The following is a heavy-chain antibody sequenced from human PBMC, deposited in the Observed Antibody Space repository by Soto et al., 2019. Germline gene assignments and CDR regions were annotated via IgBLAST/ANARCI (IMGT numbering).Heavy chain of an antibody. Sequence: SETVSLTCDVYGGSFSDYIRTWIRQTPGKGLQWIGQINHSGSANYNPSLKSRVTISVHTSSSQFSLELSSVTAADTAVYYCARGLISGSHYSGGWYYFDSWGQGTQVTVS. CDR2: INHSGSA. CDR3: ARGLISGSHYSGGWYYFDS. D-gene: IGHD1-26*01. V-gene: IGHV4-34*01. CDR1: GGSFSDYI. J-gene: IGHJ4*02.